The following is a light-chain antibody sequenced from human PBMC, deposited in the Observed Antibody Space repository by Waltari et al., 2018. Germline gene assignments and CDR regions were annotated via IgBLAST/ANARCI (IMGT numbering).Light chain of an antibody. CDR1: SSKIRRNF. Sequence: QSVLFQPPSASGTPGQRVTISCSWSSSKIRRNFVFWSPQFPERAPKLVIYSNNQRPSGVPDRFSGSKSGTSASLTISVLRSEDEADYYCASWDDSLSGRIFGGGTKLTVL. V-gene: IGLV1-47*01. J-gene: IGLJ2*01. CDR3: ASWDDSLSGRI. CDR2: SNN.